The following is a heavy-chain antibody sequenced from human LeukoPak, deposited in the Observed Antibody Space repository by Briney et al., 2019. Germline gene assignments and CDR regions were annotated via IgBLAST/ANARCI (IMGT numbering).Heavy chain of an antibody. J-gene: IGHJ6*03. Sequence: GGSLRLSCVASGFPFSNYAMSWVRQAPGKGLEFVSVISGDGGTTYYADSVKGRFTISRDNSKNTLYLQMNSLRAEDTAVYYCAKCRFGPSSTSIFGVVSSMDVWGKGTTVTVSS. CDR3: AKCRFGPSSTSIFGVVSSMDV. CDR2: ISGDGGTT. CDR1: GFPFSNYA. D-gene: IGHD3-3*01. V-gene: IGHV3-23*01.